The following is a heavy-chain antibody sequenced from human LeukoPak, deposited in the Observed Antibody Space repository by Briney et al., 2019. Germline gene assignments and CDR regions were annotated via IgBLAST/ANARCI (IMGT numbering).Heavy chain of an antibody. CDR1: GFTVSSYY. Sequence: GGSLRLSCAASGFTVSSYYLSWVRQAPGKGLEWVSIMYSGGYTHYADSVKGRFTIPRDNSKNTLYLQMNSLRVGDTAVYYCARDCSGGSCNYYFDYWGQGTLVTVSS. J-gene: IGHJ4*02. CDR2: MYSGGYT. CDR3: ARDCSGGSCNYYFDY. D-gene: IGHD2-15*01. V-gene: IGHV3-66*01.